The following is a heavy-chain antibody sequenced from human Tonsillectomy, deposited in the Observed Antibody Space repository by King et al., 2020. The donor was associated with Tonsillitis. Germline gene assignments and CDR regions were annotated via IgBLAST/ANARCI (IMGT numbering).Heavy chain of an antibody. V-gene: IGHV4-39*01. CDR1: DGSFTNTNYY. Sequence: LQLQESGPGLVKPSETLSLTCRVSDGSFTNTNYYWGWIRQPPGKGLEWIVTISYSGSTNYNPSLKSRVTISVDTSKNQFSLKLSSVTAADTAVYNCARWGYCTGTSCYALGYWGQGTLVTVSS. J-gene: IGHJ4*02. D-gene: IGHD2-2*01. CDR3: ARWGYCTGTSCYALGY. CDR2: ISYSGST.